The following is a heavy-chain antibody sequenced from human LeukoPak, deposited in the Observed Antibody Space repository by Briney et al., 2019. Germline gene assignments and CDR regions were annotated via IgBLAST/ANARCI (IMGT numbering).Heavy chain of an antibody. CDR1: ADSIISSSDY. V-gene: IGHV4-39*01. Sequence: SETLSLTCSVSADSIISSSDYWGWFRQPPGEGLEWIANVYRYGNTYDNPSLKSRVTISVDTSKNQFSLNLISVTAADTAVYYCARRSTVAGRGRFDPWGQGTLVTVSS. CDR2: VYRYGNT. CDR3: ARRSTVAGRGRFDP. J-gene: IGHJ5*02. D-gene: IGHD6-19*01.